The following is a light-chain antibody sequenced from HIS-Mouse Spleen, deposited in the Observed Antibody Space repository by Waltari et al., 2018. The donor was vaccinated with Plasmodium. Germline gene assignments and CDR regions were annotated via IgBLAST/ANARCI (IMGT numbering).Light chain of an antibody. J-gene: IGLJ1*01. CDR2: DVS. CDR1: RSAVGCYNY. V-gene: IGLV2-11*01. Sequence: QSALTQPRSVSGSPGPSVPISCTATRSAVGCYNYISWYQQHTGKAPNLMIYDVSKRPSGVPDRFSGSKSGNTASLTISGLQAEDEADYYCCSYAGSYTYVFGTGTKVTVL. CDR3: CSYAGSYTYV.